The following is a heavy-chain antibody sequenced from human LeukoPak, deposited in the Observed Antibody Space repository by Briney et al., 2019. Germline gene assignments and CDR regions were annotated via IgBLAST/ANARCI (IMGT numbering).Heavy chain of an antibody. V-gene: IGHV1-2*02. J-gene: IGHJ3*02. D-gene: IGHD3-22*01. CDR1: GYTFTGYY. CDR3: ARDLYYDGDAFDI. CDR2: INPNSGGT. Sequence: ASVKVSCKASGYTFTGYYMHWVRQAPGQGLEWMGWINPNSGGTNYAQKFQGRVTMTRDTSISTAYMELSRLRSDDTAVYYCARDLYYDGDAFDIWGQGTMVTVSS.